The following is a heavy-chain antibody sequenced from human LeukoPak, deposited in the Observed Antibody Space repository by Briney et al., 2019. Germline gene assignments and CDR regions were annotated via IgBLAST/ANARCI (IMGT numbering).Heavy chain of an antibody. CDR1: GFSFSGYN. J-gene: IGHJ4*02. D-gene: IGHD2-2*01. CDR3: ARIRGHCSSTTCPNFDY. CDR2: IDGSSRYI. V-gene: IGHV3-21*01. Sequence: GGSLRLSCAASGFSFSGYNMNWVRQAPGKGLEWVSFIDGSSRYIYYADPVKGRFTISRDNTRNSLYLQMNSLRAEDTAVYYCARIRGHCSSTTCPNFDYWGQGTLVTVSS.